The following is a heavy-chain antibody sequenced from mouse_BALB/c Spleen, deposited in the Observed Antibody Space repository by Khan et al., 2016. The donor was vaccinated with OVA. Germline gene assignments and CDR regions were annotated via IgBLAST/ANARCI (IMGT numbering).Heavy chain of an antibody. Sequence: QIQLVQSGAELATPGASVKMSCKASGYTFTNYWMHWVKQRPGQGLEWIGYINPSTGYTEYNQKFKDKATLTADKSSSTAYMQLSSLTSEDSAVYYCVNHGSSSAWFTYWGQGTLVTVSA. V-gene: IGHV1-4*01. J-gene: IGHJ3*01. D-gene: IGHD1-1*01. CDR2: INPSTGYT. CDR1: GYTFTNYW. CDR3: VNHGSSSAWFTY.